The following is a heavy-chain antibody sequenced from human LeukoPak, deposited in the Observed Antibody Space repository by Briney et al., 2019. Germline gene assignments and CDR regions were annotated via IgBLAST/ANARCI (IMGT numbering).Heavy chain of an antibody. V-gene: IGHV5-51*01. CDR3: ARPVTTITIFGVVTEYFDY. CDR2: IYPGDSDT. CDR1: GYSFTSYW. Sequence: GESLKISCKGSGYSFTSYWIGCVRQMPGKGLEWMGIIYPGDSDTRYSPSFQGQVTISADKSISTAYLQWSSLKASDTAMYYCARPVTTITIFGVVTEYFDYWGQGTLVTVSS. J-gene: IGHJ4*02. D-gene: IGHD3-3*01.